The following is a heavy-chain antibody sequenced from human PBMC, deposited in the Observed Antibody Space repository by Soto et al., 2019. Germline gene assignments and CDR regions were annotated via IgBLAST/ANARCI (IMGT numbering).Heavy chain of an antibody. CDR2: ISSSSSYI. Sequence: EVQLVESGGGLVKPGGSLRLSCAASEFTFSSYSMNWVRQAPGKGLEWVSSISSSSSYIYYADSVKGRFTISRDNAKNSLYLQMNSLRAEDTAVYYCARDLRITMVRGTYFQHWGQGTQVTVSS. D-gene: IGHD3-10*01. V-gene: IGHV3-21*01. J-gene: IGHJ1*01. CDR1: EFTFSSYS. CDR3: ARDLRITMVRGTYFQH.